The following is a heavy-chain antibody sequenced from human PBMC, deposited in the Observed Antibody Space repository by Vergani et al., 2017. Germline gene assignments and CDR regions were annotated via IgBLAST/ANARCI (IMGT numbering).Heavy chain of an antibody. CDR1: GFTFSRYG. CDR3: AKDLRDYGDFTDAFDM. CDR2: ISYDGSNK. Sequence: QVQLVESGGGVVQPGRSLRLSCAASGFTFSRYGMHRVRQAPGKGLEWVAVISYDGSNKYYADSVKGRFTLSRDNSKNTLYLQMNSLRAEDTAVYYCAKDLRDYGDFTDAFDMWGQGTIVTVSS. D-gene: IGHD4-17*01. V-gene: IGHV3-30*18. J-gene: IGHJ3*02.